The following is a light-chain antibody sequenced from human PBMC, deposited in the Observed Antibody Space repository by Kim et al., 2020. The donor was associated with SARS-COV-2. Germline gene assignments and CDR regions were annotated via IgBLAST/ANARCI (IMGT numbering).Light chain of an antibody. CDR2: AAS. CDR1: QDIANS. V-gene: IGKV1-27*01. J-gene: IGKJ1*01. CDR3: QKYNTAPWT. Sequence: AAVGDRVTITCRASQDIANSLAWYQQKPGTVPKLLIYAASTLQSGVPSRFSGSGSGTEFTLTNGSLQTEDVATYYCQKYNTAPWTFGPGTKVDIK.